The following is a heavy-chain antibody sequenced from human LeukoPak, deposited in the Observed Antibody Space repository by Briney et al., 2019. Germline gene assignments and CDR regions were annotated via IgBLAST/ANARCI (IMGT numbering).Heavy chain of an antibody. Sequence: SETLSLTCTVSGGSISSYYWSWIRQPPGKGLEWIGYIYTSGSTNYNPSLKSRVTISVDTSKNQFSLKLSSVTAADTAVYYCARPDRYYYYMDVWGKGTTVNVSS. CDR1: GGSISSYY. D-gene: IGHD3-22*01. CDR3: ARPDRYYYYMDV. V-gene: IGHV4-4*09. CDR2: IYTSGST. J-gene: IGHJ6*03.